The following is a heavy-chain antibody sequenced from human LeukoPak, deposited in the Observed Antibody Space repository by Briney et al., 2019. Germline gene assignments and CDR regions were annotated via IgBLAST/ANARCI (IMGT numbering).Heavy chain of an antibody. D-gene: IGHD3-10*01. V-gene: IGHV3-30-3*01. CDR1: GFTFSSYW. CDR2: ISYDGSNK. Sequence: PGGSLRLSCAASGFTFSSYWMSWVRQAPGKGLEWVAVISYDGSNKYYADSVKGRFTISRDNSKNTLYLQMNSLRAEDTAVYYCARGSEITMVRGVLDYWGQGTLVTVSS. J-gene: IGHJ4*02. CDR3: ARGSEITMVRGVLDY.